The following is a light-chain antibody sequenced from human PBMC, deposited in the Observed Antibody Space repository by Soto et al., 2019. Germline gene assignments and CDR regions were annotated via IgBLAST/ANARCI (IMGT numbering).Light chain of an antibody. J-gene: IGKJ1*01. CDR2: GAS. Sequence: DIQMTQSPSTLSASVGDRVTITCRASQSISSWLAWYQQKPGKAPKLLIYGASSLESGVPSRFSGSGSGTEFTLTISCLQPDDFATYYCQQYNSYDMWSFGQGTKVELK. CDR1: QSISSW. V-gene: IGKV1-5*01. CDR3: QQYNSYDMWS.